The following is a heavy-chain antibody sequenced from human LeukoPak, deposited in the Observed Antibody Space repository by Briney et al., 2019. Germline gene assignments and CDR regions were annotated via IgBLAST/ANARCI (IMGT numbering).Heavy chain of an antibody. CDR1: EFSFNNFA. CDR2: ISYDGSIT. V-gene: IGHV3-30-3*01. J-gene: IGHJ5*02. CDR3: AREDNPLWFDP. D-gene: IGHD5-24*01. Sequence: PGGSLRLSCAASEFSFNNFAMYWVRQAPCKGLEWLAVISYDGSITYYADSVKGRFTISRDNSNNTLHLQMNSLRAEDTALYYCAREDNPLWFDPWGQGTLVTVSS.